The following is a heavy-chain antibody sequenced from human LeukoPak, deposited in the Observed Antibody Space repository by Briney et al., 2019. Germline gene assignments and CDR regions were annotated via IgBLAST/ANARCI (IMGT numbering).Heavy chain of an antibody. Sequence: AAVKVSCRASRYTFTSYYMHWVRPAPGQGREWMGIINPSGGSTSYAQKFQGRVTMTRDTSTSTVYMELSSLRSEDTAVYYCGRGIQSLVVPAAHDYWGQGTLVTVSS. CDR1: RYTFTSYY. CDR3: GRGIQSLVVPAAHDY. J-gene: IGHJ4*02. CDR2: INPSGGST. V-gene: IGHV1-46*01. D-gene: IGHD2-2*01.